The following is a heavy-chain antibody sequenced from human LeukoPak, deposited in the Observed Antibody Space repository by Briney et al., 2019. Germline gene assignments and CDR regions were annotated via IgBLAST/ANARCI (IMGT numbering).Heavy chain of an antibody. J-gene: IGHJ4*02. V-gene: IGHV1-46*01. Sequence: ASVKVSCKVSGYTLTELSMHWVRQAPGQGLEWMGIINPSGGSTSYAQKFQGRVTMTRDTSTSTVYMELSSLRSEDTAVYYCASLVVAGTNRAVDYWGQGTLVTVSS. CDR3: ASLVVAGTNRAVDY. CDR1: GYTLTELS. D-gene: IGHD2-21*01. CDR2: INPSGGST.